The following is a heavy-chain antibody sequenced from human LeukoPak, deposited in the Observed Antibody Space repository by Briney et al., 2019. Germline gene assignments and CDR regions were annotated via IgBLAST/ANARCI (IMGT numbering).Heavy chain of an antibody. CDR3: AKVALGYCSGSSCYYFDY. CDR1: GFTFSGYA. CDR2: INAFGART. D-gene: IGHD2-15*01. J-gene: IGHJ4*02. V-gene: IGHV3-23*01. Sequence: GGSLGLSCEASGFTFSGYAMSWVRQAPGKGLEWVSSINAFGARTYYADSVKGRFTISRDNSKNTLYLQMNSLRAEDTALYYCAKVALGYCSGSSCYYFDYGGQGTLVTVSS.